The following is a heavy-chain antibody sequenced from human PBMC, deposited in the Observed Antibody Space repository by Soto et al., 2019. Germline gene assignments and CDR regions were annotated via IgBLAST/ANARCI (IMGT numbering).Heavy chain of an antibody. CDR2: ISYDGSNK. Sequence: HPGGSLRLSCAASGFTFSSYGMHWVRQAPGKGLEWVAVISYDGSNKYYADSVKGRFTISRDNSKNTLYLQMNSLRAEDTAVYYCANLAVAGTGSSYWGQGTLVTVSS. J-gene: IGHJ4*02. CDR1: GFTFSSYG. D-gene: IGHD6-19*01. CDR3: ANLAVAGTGSSY. V-gene: IGHV3-30*18.